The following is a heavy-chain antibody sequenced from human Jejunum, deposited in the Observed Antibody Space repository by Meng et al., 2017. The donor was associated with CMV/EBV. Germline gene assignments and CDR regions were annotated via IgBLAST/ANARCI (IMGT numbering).Heavy chain of an antibody. CDR2: IHYSGTS. J-gene: IGHJ5*02. Sequence: VSDCWWSWIRQSPGRRLEWIGYIHYSGTSNFTPSRRGRVTMSVDASKNQFSLKLSSVTAADTAVYYCVRDSYHYGSSTYNWFDPWGQGTLVTVSS. D-gene: IGHD3-10*01. V-gene: IGHV4-59*02. CDR3: VRDSYHYGSSTYNWFDP. CDR1: VSDCW.